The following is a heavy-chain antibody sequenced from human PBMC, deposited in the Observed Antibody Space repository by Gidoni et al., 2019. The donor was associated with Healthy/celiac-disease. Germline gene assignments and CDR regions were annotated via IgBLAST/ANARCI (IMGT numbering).Heavy chain of an antibody. V-gene: IGHV3-30-3*01. CDR1: GFPFSSYA. D-gene: IGHD4-17*01. Sequence: QVQLVESGGGVVQPGRSLRLSCAASGFPFSSYAMHWVRQAPGKGLEWVAVISYDGSNKYYADSVKGRFTISRDNSKNTLYLQMNSLRAEDTAVYYCARDQWIDYGRLLGYGMDVWGQGTTVTVSS. CDR2: ISYDGSNK. J-gene: IGHJ6*02. CDR3: ARDQWIDYGRLLGYGMDV.